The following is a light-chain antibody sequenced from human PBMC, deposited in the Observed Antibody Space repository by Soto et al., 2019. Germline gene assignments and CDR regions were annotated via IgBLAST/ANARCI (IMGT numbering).Light chain of an antibody. V-gene: IGKV1-5*03. CDR2: KTS. CDR1: QSISSW. CDR3: QQYNTYSYT. Sequence: DIQMTQSPSTLSASVGDRVTITCRASQSISSWLAWYQQKPGKAPMLLIYKTSNLESGVPSRFSGSGSGTEFTLTISSLQPDDFATYYCQQYNTYSYTFGQGTKLEIK. J-gene: IGKJ2*01.